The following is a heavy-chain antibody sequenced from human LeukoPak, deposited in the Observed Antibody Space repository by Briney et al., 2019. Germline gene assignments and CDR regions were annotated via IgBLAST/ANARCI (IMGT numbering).Heavy chain of an antibody. V-gene: IGHV4-34*01. Sequence: SETLSLTCAVYVGSFSGYYWSWIRQPPGKGLEWIGEINHSGSTNYNPSLKSRVTISVDTSKNQFSLKLSSVTAADTAVYYCARVRVVVPAALIYYYYYYMDVWGKGTTVTVSS. D-gene: IGHD2-2*01. CDR1: VGSFSGYY. CDR3: ARVRVVVPAALIYYYYYYMDV. CDR2: INHSGST. J-gene: IGHJ6*03.